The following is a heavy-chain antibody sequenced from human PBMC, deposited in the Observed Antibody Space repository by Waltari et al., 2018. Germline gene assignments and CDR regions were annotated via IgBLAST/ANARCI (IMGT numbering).Heavy chain of an antibody. CDR1: GGSISSSSYY. J-gene: IGHJ1*01. D-gene: IGHD3-22*01. CDR2: IYYSGST. Sequence: QLQLQESGPGLVKPSETLSLTCTVSGGSISSSSYYWGWIRQPPGKGLGWIGSIYYSGSTYYTPSLKSRVTISVDTSKNQLSLKLSSVTAADTAVYYCARVHYYDSSGYQRYFQHWGQGTLVTVSS. V-gene: IGHV4-39*07. CDR3: ARVHYYDSSGYQRYFQH.